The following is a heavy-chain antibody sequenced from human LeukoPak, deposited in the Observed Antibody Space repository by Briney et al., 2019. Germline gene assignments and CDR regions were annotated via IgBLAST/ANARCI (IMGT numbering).Heavy chain of an antibody. CDR2: INSDGSST. Sequence: GGSLGLSCAASGFTFSSYWMHWVRQAPGKGLVWVSRINSDGSSTSYADSVKGRFTISRDNAKNTLYLQMNSLRAEDTAVYYCAREGYYDSSLYWGQGTLVTVSS. CDR3: AREGYYDSSLY. CDR1: GFTFSSYW. D-gene: IGHD3-22*01. V-gene: IGHV3-74*01. J-gene: IGHJ4*02.